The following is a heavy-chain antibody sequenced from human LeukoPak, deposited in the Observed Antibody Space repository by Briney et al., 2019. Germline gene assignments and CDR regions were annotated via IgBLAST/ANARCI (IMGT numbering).Heavy chain of an antibody. CDR3: AKDVFGDYGGLDY. CDR2: IRSSDGGT. CDR1: GFPFSIYA. Sequence: GGSLRLSRAASGFPFSIYAMSGVRQAPGRGLEWVSSIRSSDGGTSYAESVKGRFAISRDNSKNTLYLQMDGLRAEDTAVYYCAKDVFGDYGGLDYWGQGALVTVSS. J-gene: IGHJ4*02. D-gene: IGHD4-23*01. V-gene: IGHV3-23*01.